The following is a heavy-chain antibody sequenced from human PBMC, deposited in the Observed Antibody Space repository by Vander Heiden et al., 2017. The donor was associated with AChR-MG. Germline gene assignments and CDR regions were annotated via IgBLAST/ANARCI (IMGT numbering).Heavy chain of an antibody. Sequence: QVQLVESGGGVVQPGRSLSLSCAACGFTFSSYGMHWVRQAPGKGREWVAVIWYDGSNKYYADSVKGRFTISRDNSKNTLYLQMNSLRAEDTAVYYCARDRGYWGVWGQGTTVTVSS. CDR1: GFTFSSYG. CDR3: ARDRGYWGV. CDR2: IWYDGSNK. V-gene: IGHV3-33*01. J-gene: IGHJ6*02. D-gene: IGHD2-2*03.